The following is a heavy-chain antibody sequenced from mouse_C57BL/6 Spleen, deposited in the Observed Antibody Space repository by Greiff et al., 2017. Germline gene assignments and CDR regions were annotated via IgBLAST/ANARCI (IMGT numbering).Heavy chain of an antibody. Sequence: VKLMESGPELVKPGASVKISCKASGYAFSSSWMNWVKQRPGKGLEWIGRIYPGDGDTNYNGKFKGKATLTADKSSSTAYMQLSSLTSEDSAVYFCARDDYDVYYYAMDYWGQGTSVTVSS. D-gene: IGHD2-4*01. CDR2: IYPGDGDT. V-gene: IGHV1-82*01. J-gene: IGHJ4*01. CDR3: ARDDYDVYYYAMDY. CDR1: GYAFSSSW.